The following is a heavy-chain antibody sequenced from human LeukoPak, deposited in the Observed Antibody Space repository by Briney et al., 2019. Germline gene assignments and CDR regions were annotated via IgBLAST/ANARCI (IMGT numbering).Heavy chain of an antibody. CDR1: GSSFSKYW. Sequence: PGGSLRLSCAASGSSFSKYWMHWVRQTPGEGLVWVARIKEDGTYRSYADSVKGRFTISRDNARNTVFLQMSSLRAEDTAVYYCARDFDMGITPGDDFDFWGQGTLVTVSS. J-gene: IGHJ4*02. CDR3: ARDFDMGITPGDDFDF. CDR2: IKEDGTYR. D-gene: IGHD3-9*01. V-gene: IGHV3-74*01.